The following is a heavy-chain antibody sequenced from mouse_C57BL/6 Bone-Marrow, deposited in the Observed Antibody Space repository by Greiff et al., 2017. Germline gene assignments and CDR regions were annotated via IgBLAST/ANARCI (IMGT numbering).Heavy chain of an antibody. J-gene: IGHJ4*01. CDR3: ARGWLLRDYYAMDY. CDR1: GYSITSGYY. CDR2: ISYDGSN. D-gene: IGHD2-3*01. Sequence: DVKLQESGPGLVKPSQSLSLTCSVTGYSITSGYYWNWIRQFPGNKLEWMGYISYDGSNNYNPSLKNRISITRDTSKNQFFLKLNSVTTEDTATYYCARGWLLRDYYAMDYWGQGTSVTVSA. V-gene: IGHV3-6*01.